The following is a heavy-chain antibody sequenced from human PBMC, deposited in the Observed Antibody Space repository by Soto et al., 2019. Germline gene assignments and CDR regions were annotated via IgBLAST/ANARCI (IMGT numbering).Heavy chain of an antibody. CDR2: IKSKTDGGTT. CDR1: GFTFSNAW. D-gene: IGHD2-21*01. V-gene: IGHV3-15*01. Sequence: AGGSLRLSCAASGFTFSNAWMSWVRQAPGKGLEWVGRIKSKTDGGTTDYAAPVKGRFTISRDDSKNTLYLQMNSLKTEDTAVYYCTTDWDRGGYWAFDIWGQGTMVTVSS. CDR3: TTDWDRGGYWAFDI. J-gene: IGHJ3*02.